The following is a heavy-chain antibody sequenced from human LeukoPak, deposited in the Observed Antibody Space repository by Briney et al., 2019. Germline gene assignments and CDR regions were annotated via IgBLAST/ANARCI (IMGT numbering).Heavy chain of an antibody. V-gene: IGHV1-69*13. J-gene: IGHJ5*02. CDR3: ARAGMVTSLGFDP. CDR2: IIPMFGTA. D-gene: IGHD4-23*01. CDR1: GGTFSTYA. Sequence: GASVKVSCKASGGTFSTYAISWVRQAPGQGLEWMGGIIPMFGTADYAQKFQGRVTITADESTSTVYMELSSLRSEDTAVYYCARAGMVTSLGFDPWGQGTLVTVSS.